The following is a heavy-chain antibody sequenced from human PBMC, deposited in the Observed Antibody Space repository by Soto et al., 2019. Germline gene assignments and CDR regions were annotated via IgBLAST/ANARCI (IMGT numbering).Heavy chain of an antibody. Sequence: ASVKVSCKASGYTFTSYGIRWVRQAPGQGLEWMGWISAYHGNTNYAQKLQVRVTMTTDASTSTAYMELRSLRSDDTAVYYCAREIIAARRTRFDPWGQGTLVTVSS. CDR3: AREIIAARRTRFDP. V-gene: IGHV1-18*01. D-gene: IGHD6-6*01. CDR1: GYTFTSYG. J-gene: IGHJ5*02. CDR2: ISAYHGNT.